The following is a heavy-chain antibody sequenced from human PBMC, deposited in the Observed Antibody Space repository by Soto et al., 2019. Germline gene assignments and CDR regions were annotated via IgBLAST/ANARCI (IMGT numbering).Heavy chain of an antibody. Sequence: QVQLVQSGAEVKKPGASVKVSCKASGYTFTGYYMHWVRQAPGQGLEWMGWINPNSGGTNYAQKFQGRVTKTRDTSISTAYMELRRLRSDDTAVYYCARDDSSGYSYFDYWGQGTLVTVSS. CDR2: INPNSGGT. CDR1: GYTFTGYY. CDR3: ARDDSSGYSYFDY. J-gene: IGHJ4*02. V-gene: IGHV1-2*02. D-gene: IGHD3-22*01.